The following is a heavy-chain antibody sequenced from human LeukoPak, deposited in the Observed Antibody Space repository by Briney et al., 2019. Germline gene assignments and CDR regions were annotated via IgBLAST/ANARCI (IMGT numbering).Heavy chain of an antibody. J-gene: IGHJ4*02. V-gene: IGHV3-30*02. CDR2: IRYDGSNK. CDR1: GFTFSSYG. Sequence: SGGSLRLSCAASGFTFSSYGMHWVRQAPGKGLEWVAYIRYDGSNKYYADSVKGRFTISRDNSKNTLYLQMSSLRAEDTAVYYCAKDYCSSTSCYSNYFDYWGQGTLVTVSS. CDR3: AKDYCSSTSCYSNYFDY. D-gene: IGHD2-2*02.